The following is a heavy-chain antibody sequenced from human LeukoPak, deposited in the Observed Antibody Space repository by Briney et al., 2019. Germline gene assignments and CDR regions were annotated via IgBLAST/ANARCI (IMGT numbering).Heavy chain of an antibody. CDR2: IYYSGST. J-gene: IGHJ4*02. Sequence: SETLSLTCTVSGGSISSYYWSWIRQPPGKGLEWIGYIYYSGSTNYNPSLKSRVTISVDTSKNQFSLKLSSVTAADTAVYYCARGIYSGWYDYWGQGTLVTVSS. D-gene: IGHD6-19*01. CDR1: GGSISSYY. V-gene: IGHV4-59*01. CDR3: ARGIYSGWYDY.